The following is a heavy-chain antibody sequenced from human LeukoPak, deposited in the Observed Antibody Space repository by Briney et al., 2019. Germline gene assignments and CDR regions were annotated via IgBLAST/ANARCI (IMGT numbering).Heavy chain of an antibody. CDR3: ARLGTVVTPPMGY. CDR2: INHSGST. CDR1: GGSFSGYY. Sequence: SETLSLTCAVYGGSFSGYYWSWIRQPPGKRLEWIGEINHSGSTNYNPSLKSRVTISVDTSKNQFSLKLSSVTAADTAVYYCARLGTVVTPPMGYWGQGTLVTVSS. D-gene: IGHD4-23*01. J-gene: IGHJ4*02. V-gene: IGHV4-34*01.